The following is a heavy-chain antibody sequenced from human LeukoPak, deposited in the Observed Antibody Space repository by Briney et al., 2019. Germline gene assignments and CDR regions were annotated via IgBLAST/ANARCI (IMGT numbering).Heavy chain of an antibody. CDR2: IYPGGSDN. J-gene: IGHJ3*02. Sequence: GESLKISCKGSGYIFTSYLIGWVRQMPGKGLGWMGIIYPGGSDNIYRPSLQGQVTISADKSSTTAYQQLSSLKASDTAMYYCARAPRVRGFDAFDIWGQGTMVSVSS. CDR3: ARAPRVRGFDAFDI. V-gene: IGHV5-51*01. CDR1: GYIFTSYL. D-gene: IGHD3-10*01.